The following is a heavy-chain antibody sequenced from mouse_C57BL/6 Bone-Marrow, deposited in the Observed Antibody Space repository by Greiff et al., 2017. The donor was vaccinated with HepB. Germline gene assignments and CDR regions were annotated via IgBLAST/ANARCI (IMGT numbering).Heavy chain of an antibody. CDR1: GYTFTSYW. CDR3: ARYPHYGSSYYFDY. J-gene: IGHJ2*01. D-gene: IGHD1-1*01. CDR2: IDPSDSYT. V-gene: IGHV1-69*01. Sequence: VQLQQPGAELVMPGASVKLSCKASGYTFTSYWMHWVKQRPGQGLEWIGEIDPSDSYTNYNQKFKGKSTLTVDKSSSTAYMQLSSLTSEDSAVYYCARYPHYGSSYYFDYWGQGTTLTVSS.